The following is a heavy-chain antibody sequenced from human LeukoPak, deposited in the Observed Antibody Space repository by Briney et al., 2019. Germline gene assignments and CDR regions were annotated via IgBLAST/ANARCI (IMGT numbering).Heavy chain of an antibody. D-gene: IGHD3-10*01. J-gene: IGHJ5*02. CDR2: IHYTGST. Sequence: SETLSLTCTVSGGSISSYYWSWIRQSPGKGLECIGYIHYTGSTNYNPSLKSRVTISVETSKYQFSLKLKSVTAADTAVYYCARGGYYGSGNDFRFDPWGQGTLVTVSS. V-gene: IGHV4-59*01. CDR3: ARGGYYGSGNDFRFDP. CDR1: GGSISSYY.